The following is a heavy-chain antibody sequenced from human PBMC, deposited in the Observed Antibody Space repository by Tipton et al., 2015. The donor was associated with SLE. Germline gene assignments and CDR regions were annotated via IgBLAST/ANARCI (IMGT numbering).Heavy chain of an antibody. Sequence: TLSLTCTVSGASLSSHYWNWIRQTPGEGLEWIGSIYGSGNSYYNPSLRSRVTISVDTSKNQFSLNLSSVTAADTAVYYCARDPPSSYYYGMDVWGQGTTVTVSS. CDR3: ARDPPSSYYYGMDV. D-gene: IGHD3-16*01. CDR2: IYGSGNS. J-gene: IGHJ6*02. CDR1: GASLSSHY. V-gene: IGHV4-4*08.